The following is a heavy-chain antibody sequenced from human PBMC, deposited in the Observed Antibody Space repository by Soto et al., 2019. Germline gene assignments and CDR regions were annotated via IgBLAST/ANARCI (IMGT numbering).Heavy chain of an antibody. CDR1: GFTFSEYA. J-gene: IGHJ3*02. V-gene: IGHV3-23*01. D-gene: IGHD3-10*01. Sequence: PGGSLRLSCAASGFTFSEYAMNWVRQVPGKGLEWVSSIGGGGDDTYYADYVKGRFTISRDNSKSMLFLQMSSLRGEYTAVYYCAKDRRRYYSVGEPFDIWGQGTTVTVSS. CDR3: AKDRRRYYSVGEPFDI. CDR2: IGGGGDDT.